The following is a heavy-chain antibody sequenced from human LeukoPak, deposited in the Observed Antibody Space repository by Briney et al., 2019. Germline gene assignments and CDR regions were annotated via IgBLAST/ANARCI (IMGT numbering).Heavy chain of an antibody. CDR1: GFTFSSYA. CDR2: ISGSGGGT. D-gene: IGHD4-17*01. J-gene: IGHJ5*02. Sequence: PGGSLRLSCAASGFTFSSYAMSWVRQAPGKGLEGVSAISGSGGGTYYADSVKGRFTISRDNSKNTLYLQMNSLRAEDTAVYYCAKDPAATYGVGLFDPWGQGTLVTVSS. V-gene: IGHV3-23*01. CDR3: AKDPAATYGVGLFDP.